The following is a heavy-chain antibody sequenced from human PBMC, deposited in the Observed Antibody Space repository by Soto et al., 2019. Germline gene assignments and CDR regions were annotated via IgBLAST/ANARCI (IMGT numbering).Heavy chain of an antibody. V-gene: IGHV1-18*01. CDR3: AGITPSGEEYGYYYYGMDV. J-gene: IGHJ6*02. CDR1: GYTFTSYG. D-gene: IGHD4-17*01. Sequence: VQLVQSGAEVKKPGASVKVSCKASGYTFTSYGISWVRQAPGQGLEWMGWISAYNGNTNYAQKLQGRVTMTTDTSTSTAYMELRSLRSDDTAVYYCAGITPSGEEYGYYYYGMDVWGQGTTVTVSS. CDR2: ISAYNGNT.